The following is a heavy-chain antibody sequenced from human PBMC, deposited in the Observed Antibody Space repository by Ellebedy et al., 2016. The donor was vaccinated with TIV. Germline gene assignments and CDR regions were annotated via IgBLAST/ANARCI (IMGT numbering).Heavy chain of an antibody. V-gene: IGHV4-34*01. J-gene: IGHJ5*02. CDR3: ARGMYGGFARGSFDP. CDR2: INHSGST. CDR1: GGSFSGYY. Sequence: SQTLSLTCAVYGGSFSGYYWSWIRQPPGKGLEWIGEINHSGSTNYNPSLKSRVTVSVDTSKNQFSLKLKYVTAADTGVYYCARGMYGGFARGSFDPWGQGMLVTVSS. D-gene: IGHD2-15*01.